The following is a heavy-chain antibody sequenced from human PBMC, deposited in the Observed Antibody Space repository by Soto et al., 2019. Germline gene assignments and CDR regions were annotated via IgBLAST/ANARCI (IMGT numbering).Heavy chain of an antibody. CDR3: ARVGEQWLVVSNYYYYGMDV. V-gene: IGHV3-48*02. Sequence: EVQLVESGGGLVQPGGSLRLSCAASGFTFSSYSMNWVRQAPGKGLEWVSYISSSSSTIYYADSVKGRFTISRDNAKNSLYLQKNRLRDEDTAVYYCARVGEQWLVVSNYYYYGMDVWGQGTTVTVSS. CDR1: GFTFSSYS. D-gene: IGHD6-19*01. CDR2: ISSSSSTI. J-gene: IGHJ6*02.